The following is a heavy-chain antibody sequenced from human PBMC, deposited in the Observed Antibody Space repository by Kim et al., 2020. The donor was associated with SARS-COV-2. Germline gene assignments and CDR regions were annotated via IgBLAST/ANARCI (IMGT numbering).Heavy chain of an antibody. CDR1: GFTFSSYA. CDR2: ISYDGSNK. Sequence: GGSLRLSCAASGFTFSSYAMHWVRQAPGKGLEWVAVISYDGSNKYYADSVKGRFTISRDNSKNTLYLQMNSLRAEDTAVYYCAREGVNSSGYPPPHYYFDYWGQGTLVTVSS. J-gene: IGHJ4*02. D-gene: IGHD3-22*01. CDR3: AREGVNSSGYPPPHYYFDY. V-gene: IGHV3-30*04.